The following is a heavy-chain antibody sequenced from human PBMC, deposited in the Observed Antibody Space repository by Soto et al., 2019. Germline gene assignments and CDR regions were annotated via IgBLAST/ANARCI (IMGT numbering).Heavy chain of an antibody. J-gene: IGHJ6*03. D-gene: IGHD3-16*02. CDR2: ISSSGSTI. CDR1: GFTFSDYY. Sequence: QVQLVESGGGLVKPGGSLRLSCAASGFTFSDYYMSWIRQAPGKGLEWVSYISSSGSTIYYADSVKGRFTISRDNAKNSLYLQMNSLRAEDTAVYYCARRIMITFVGVIAYYYYYYYMDVWGKGTTVTVSS. V-gene: IGHV3-11*01. CDR3: ARRIMITFVGVIAYYYYYYYMDV.